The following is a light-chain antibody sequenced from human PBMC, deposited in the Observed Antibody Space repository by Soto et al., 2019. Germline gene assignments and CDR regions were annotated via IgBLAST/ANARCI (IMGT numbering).Light chain of an antibody. V-gene: IGKV1-12*01. CDR1: QGIDSR. Sequence: DIQMTQSPSSVSASVGDRVTITCRASQGIDSRLAWYQQKPGKAPKLLIYGTSSLQSGVPSRFSGSGCGTDFTLTISSVQPEDFATYYCQQANSFAWTFGQGTKVEIK. CDR3: QQANSFAWT. J-gene: IGKJ1*01. CDR2: GTS.